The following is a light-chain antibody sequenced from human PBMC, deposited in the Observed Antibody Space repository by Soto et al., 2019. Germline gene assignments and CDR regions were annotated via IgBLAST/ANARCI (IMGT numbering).Light chain of an antibody. J-gene: IGKJ4*01. CDR1: QGISSY. Sequence: AIRMTQSPSSFSASTGDRVTITCRASQGISSYLAWYQQKPGKAPKLLIYAASTLQSGVPSRFSRSGSGTDFTLTISCLQSEDFATYYCHQYYSYPLTFGGGNKVEI. V-gene: IGKV1-8*01. CDR2: AAS. CDR3: HQYYSYPLT.